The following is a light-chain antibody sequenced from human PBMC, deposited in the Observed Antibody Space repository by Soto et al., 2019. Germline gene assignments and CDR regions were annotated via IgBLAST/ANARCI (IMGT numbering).Light chain of an antibody. CDR3: MQPTQHPGT. Sequence: MVMTRARLSCPAPPGEPASISCRSSQSLLDSDDGLTYLDWYLQKPWQSPQLLIYTLFSRASGVPDRFSGSRRRPETRLISSLGIADDAGFYSMMQPTQHPGTFGQGTKVDIK. V-gene: IGKV2-40*01. CDR2: TLF. CDR1: QSLLDSDDGLTY. J-gene: IGKJ1*01.